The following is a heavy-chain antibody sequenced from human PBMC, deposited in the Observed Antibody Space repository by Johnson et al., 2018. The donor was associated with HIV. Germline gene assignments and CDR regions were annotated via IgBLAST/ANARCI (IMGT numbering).Heavy chain of an antibody. V-gene: IGHV3-11*05. CDR3: ARDRQAVRGTFDI. Sequence: QVQLVESGGGLVQPGGSLRLSCVGSGFTFSDYYMSWVRQAPGKGLEWIAYISGGSAGTFYADSVKGRFTLSRDNSKNSLYLQMNSLRAEDTALYYCARDRQAVRGTFDIWGQGTMVTVSS. D-gene: IGHD6-19*01. CDR1: GFTFSDYY. CDR2: ISGGSAGT. J-gene: IGHJ3*02.